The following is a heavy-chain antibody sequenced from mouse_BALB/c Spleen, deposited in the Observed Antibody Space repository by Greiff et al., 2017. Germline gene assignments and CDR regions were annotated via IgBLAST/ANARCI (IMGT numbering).Heavy chain of an antibody. CDR3: ASDYYGSSYWYAMDY. Sequence: EVKLMESGGGLVKPGGSLKLSCAASGFTFSSYAMSWVRQTPEKRLEWVATISSGGSYTYYPDSVKGRFTISRDNAKNTLYLQMSSLRSEDTAMYYCASDYYGSSYWYAMDYWGQGTSVTVSS. J-gene: IGHJ4*01. V-gene: IGHV5-9-3*01. D-gene: IGHD1-1*01. CDR2: ISSGGSYT. CDR1: GFTFSSYA.